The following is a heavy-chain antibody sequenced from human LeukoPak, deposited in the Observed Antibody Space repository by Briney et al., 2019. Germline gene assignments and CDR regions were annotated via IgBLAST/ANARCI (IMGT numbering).Heavy chain of an antibody. V-gene: IGHV3-7*03. CDR3: AKDVFTMVRGVLEY. CDR2: IKYDGSEI. J-gene: IGHJ4*02. CDR1: GFPFSNYW. Sequence: GGSLRLSCAASGFPFSNYWMTWVRQAPGKGLEWVEWVANIKYDGSEIYYIDSVKGRFTISRDNAKNSLYLQMNSLRAEDTALYYCAKDVFTMVRGVLEYWGQGTLVTVSS. D-gene: IGHD3-10*01.